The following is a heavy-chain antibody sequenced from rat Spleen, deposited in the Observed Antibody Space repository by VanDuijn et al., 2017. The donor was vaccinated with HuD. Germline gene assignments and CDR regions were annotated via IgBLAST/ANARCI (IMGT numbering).Heavy chain of an antibody. D-gene: IGHD1-12*03. J-gene: IGHJ2*01. CDR1: GFTFSDYY. CDR3: TTGYYDGYYLVFDY. V-gene: IGHV5-20*01. CDR2: ISYGGGST. Sequence: EVQLVESGGGLVRPGRSLKLSCAASGFTFSDYYMAWVRQAPTKGLEWVASISYGGGSTYYRDSVKGRFTVSRDNAKSSLYLQMDSLRSEDTATYYCTTGYYDGYYLVFDYWGQGVMVTVSS.